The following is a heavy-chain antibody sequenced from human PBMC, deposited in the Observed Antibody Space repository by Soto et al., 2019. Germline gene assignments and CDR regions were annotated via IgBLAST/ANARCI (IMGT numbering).Heavy chain of an antibody. CDR3: ARRVGLAPVYDAYDV. CDR1: GFTFAIYG. CDR2: LSANNVNT. V-gene: IGHV1-18*01. J-gene: IGHJ3*01. Sequence: QLQLVQSGAEVKKPGASVKVSCKASGFTFAIYGITWVRQAPGQGLEWMGWLSANNVNTHYAQKSQGRVTMTTDTSTSTAYMELRSLRSDDTAVYYCARRVGLAPVYDAYDVWGQGTMVTVSS. D-gene: IGHD3-3*02.